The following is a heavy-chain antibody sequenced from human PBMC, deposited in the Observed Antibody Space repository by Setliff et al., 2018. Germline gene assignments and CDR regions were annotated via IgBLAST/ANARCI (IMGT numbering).Heavy chain of an antibody. Sequence: SETLSLTCTVSGGSISSSSYYWGWIRQPPGKGLEWIGSIYYSGSTYYNPSLKSRVTISVDTSKNQFSPNLSSVTAADTAVYYCARLGGSSTSGGFYYFYYYMDVWGKGTTVTVSS. CDR1: GGSISSSSYY. J-gene: IGHJ6*03. CDR3: ARLGGSSTSGGFYYFYYYMDV. CDR2: IYYSGST. D-gene: IGHD2-2*01. V-gene: IGHV4-39*01.